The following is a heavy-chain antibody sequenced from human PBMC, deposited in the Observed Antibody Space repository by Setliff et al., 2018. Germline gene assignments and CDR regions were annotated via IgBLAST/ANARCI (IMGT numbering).Heavy chain of an antibody. D-gene: IGHD2-8*02. V-gene: IGHV4-39*07. CDR1: GGSISSGSYY. J-gene: IGHJ5*02. CDR3: ARAPQYTNYWYALSWFDP. CDR2: IHYSGST. Sequence: SETLSLTCIVSGGSISSGSYYWGWIRQPPRKGLEWIGSIHYSGSTYYNPSLKSRVTISLDTSKNQFSLKLASMTAADTAIYYCARAPQYTNYWYALSWFDPWGQGTLVTVSS.